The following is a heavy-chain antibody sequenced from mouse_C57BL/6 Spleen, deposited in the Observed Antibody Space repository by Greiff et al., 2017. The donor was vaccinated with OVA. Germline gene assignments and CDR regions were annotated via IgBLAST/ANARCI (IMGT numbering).Heavy chain of an antibody. D-gene: IGHD2-5*01. CDR2: IWSGGST. CDR1: GFSLTSYG. V-gene: IGHV2-2*01. CDR3: ARNEDSNYYFDH. J-gene: IGHJ2*01. Sequence: QVQLKQSGPGLVQPSQSLSITCTVSGFSLTSYGVHWVRQSPGKGLEWLGVIWSGGSTDYNAAFISRLSISKDNSKSQVFFKMNSLQADDTAIDYCARNEDSNYYFDHWGQGTTLTVSS.